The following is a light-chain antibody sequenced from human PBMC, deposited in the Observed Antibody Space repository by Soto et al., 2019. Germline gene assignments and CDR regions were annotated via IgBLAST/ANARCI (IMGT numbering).Light chain of an antibody. CDR2: GAS. J-gene: IGKJ2*01. CDR3: QQYGSSPNT. CDR1: QSGSSSY. V-gene: IGKV3-20*01. Sequence: EIVLTQSPGTLSLSPGERATLSCRASQSGSSSYLAWYQQKPGQAPRLLIYGASSRATGIPDRFSGSGSGTDFTLTISRLEPEDFAEYYCQQYGSSPNTFGQGTTLEIK.